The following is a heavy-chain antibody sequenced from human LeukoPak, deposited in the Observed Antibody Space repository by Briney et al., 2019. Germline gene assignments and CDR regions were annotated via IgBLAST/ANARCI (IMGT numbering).Heavy chain of an antibody. CDR1: GFTFSSYD. CDR2: IGTAGDT. CDR3: ARAEQYCSSTSCYSYFDY. J-gene: IGHJ4*02. V-gene: IGHV3-13*01. D-gene: IGHD2-2*01. Sequence: GGSLRLSCAASGFTFSSYDMHWVRQATGKGLEWVSAIGTAGDTYYPGSVKCRFTISRENAKNSLYLQMNSLRAGDTAVYYCARAEQYCSSTSCYSYFDYWGQGTLVTVSS.